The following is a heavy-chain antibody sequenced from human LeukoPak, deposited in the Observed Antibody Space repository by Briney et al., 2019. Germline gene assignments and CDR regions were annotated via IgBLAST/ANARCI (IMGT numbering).Heavy chain of an antibody. CDR2: ISGSGGST. D-gene: IGHD3-22*01. J-gene: IGHJ4*02. CDR1: GFTFNNYA. V-gene: IGHV3-23*01. CDR3: TRNSDKYYDSSGYYDY. Sequence: GGSLRLSCAASGFTFNNYAMSWVRQAPVKGLEWVSVISGSGGSTYYADSVKGRFTISRDNSKNTLYLQMNSLRAEDTAIYYCTRNSDKYYDSSGYYDYWGQGTLVTVSS.